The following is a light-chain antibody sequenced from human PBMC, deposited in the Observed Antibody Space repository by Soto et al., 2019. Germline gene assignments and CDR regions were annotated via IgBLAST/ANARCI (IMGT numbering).Light chain of an antibody. V-gene: IGLV1-44*01. CDR2: DDG. Sequence: QSVLTQPPSASGTPGQRVTISCGGSNSNIGSNPVSWYQQLPGTAPKLVIYDDGERPSGVPDRFSGSKSGTSASLAISGLQSEDEADYYCAAWDDGLEDLLFGGGTKLTVL. J-gene: IGLJ2*01. CDR3: AAWDDGLEDLL. CDR1: NSNIGSNP.